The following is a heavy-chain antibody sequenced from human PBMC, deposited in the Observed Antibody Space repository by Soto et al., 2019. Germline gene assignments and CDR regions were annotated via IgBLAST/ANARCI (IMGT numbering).Heavy chain of an antibody. CDR1: GFTFSSYA. CDR3: ARVRYDSSGYLP. Sequence: PGGSLRLSCADSGFTFSSYALSWVRQAPGKGLEWVSSISSSSSYIYYADSVKGRFTISRDNAKNPLYLQMNSLRAEDTAVYYCARVRYDSSGYLPWGQGTLVTVSS. CDR2: ISSSSSYI. J-gene: IGHJ5*02. V-gene: IGHV3-21*01. D-gene: IGHD3-22*01.